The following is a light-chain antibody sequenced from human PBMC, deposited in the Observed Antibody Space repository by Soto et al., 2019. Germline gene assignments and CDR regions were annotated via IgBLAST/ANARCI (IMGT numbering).Light chain of an antibody. CDR3: QVWDSSSDVV. V-gene: IGLV3-21*04. CDR1: NIGTKS. J-gene: IGLJ2*01. CDR2: YDS. Sequence: SYVLTQPPSVSVAPGQTARVPCGGNNIGTKSVHWYQKRPGQAPVMVIFYDSDRLSGIPERFSASNAGNTATLTISRVEAGDEADYYCQVWDSSSDVVFGGGTKLTVL.